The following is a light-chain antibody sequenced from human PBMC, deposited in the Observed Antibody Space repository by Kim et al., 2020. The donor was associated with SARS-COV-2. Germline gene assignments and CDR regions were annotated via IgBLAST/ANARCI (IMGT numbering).Light chain of an antibody. V-gene: IGLV3-19*01. CDR1: SLRNYY. Sequence: SSELTQDPAVSVALGQTVKITCQGDSLRNYYASWYQQRPGQAPALVIYGKNNRPSGIPDRFSGSSSGNTTSLTITGAQAEDEADYYCNSRDTSGYVFGTG. J-gene: IGLJ1*01. CDR3: NSRDTSGYV. CDR2: GKN.